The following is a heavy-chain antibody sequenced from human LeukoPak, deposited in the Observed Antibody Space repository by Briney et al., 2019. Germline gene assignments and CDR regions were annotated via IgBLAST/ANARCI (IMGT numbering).Heavy chain of an antibody. V-gene: IGHV4-59*01. CDR3: ARDRGSRFGAFDP. CDR1: GGSISSYY. J-gene: IGHJ5*02. CDR2: IYYSGST. D-gene: IGHD3-3*01. Sequence: SETLSLTCTVSGGSISSYYWSWIRQPPGKGLEWIGYIYYSGSTNYNPSLKSRVTISVDTSKNQFSLKLSSVTAADTAVYYCARDRGSRFGAFDPWGQGTLVTVSS.